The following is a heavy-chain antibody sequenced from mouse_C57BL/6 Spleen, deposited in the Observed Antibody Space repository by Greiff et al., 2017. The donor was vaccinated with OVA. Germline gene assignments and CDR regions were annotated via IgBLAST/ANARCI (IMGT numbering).Heavy chain of an antibody. Sequence: QVQLKQSGAELVRPGASVTLSCKASGYTFTDYEMHWVKQTPVHGLEWIGAIDPETGGTAYNQKFKGKAILTADKSSSTAYMELRRLTSEDSAVYYCTRRRLLYDYDGWYFDVWGTGTTVTVSS. D-gene: IGHD2-4*01. J-gene: IGHJ1*03. V-gene: IGHV1-15*01. CDR3: TRRRLLYDYDGWYFDV. CDR2: IDPETGGT. CDR1: GYTFTDYE.